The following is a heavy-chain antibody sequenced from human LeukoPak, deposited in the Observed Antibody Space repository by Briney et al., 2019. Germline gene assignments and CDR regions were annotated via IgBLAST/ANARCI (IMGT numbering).Heavy chain of an antibody. V-gene: IGHV4-31*03. CDR3: ARSYPGGYCSSTSCHGDYFDY. Sequence: SETLSLTCTVSGGSISSGTYYWSWIRQHPGKGLEWIGYIYYSGSTCYNPSLKSRVTISADTSKNQFSLKLSSVTAADTAVYFCARSYPGGYCSSTSCHGDYFDYWGQGTLVTVSS. D-gene: IGHD2-2*01. CDR2: IYYSGST. J-gene: IGHJ4*02. CDR1: GGSISSGTYY.